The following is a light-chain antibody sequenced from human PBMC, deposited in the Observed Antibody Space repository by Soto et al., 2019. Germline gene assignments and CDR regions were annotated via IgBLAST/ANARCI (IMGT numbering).Light chain of an antibody. Sequence: QSVLTQPASVSGSPGQSITISCTGTSSDVGGYSFVSWYQQYPGKAPKLMIYEVSNRPSGVSNRFSGSKSGNTASLTISGLQAEDEADYYCSSYTSSNTQIFGGGTKVTVL. CDR1: SSDVGGYSF. J-gene: IGLJ2*01. V-gene: IGLV2-14*01. CDR2: EVS. CDR3: SSYTSSNTQI.